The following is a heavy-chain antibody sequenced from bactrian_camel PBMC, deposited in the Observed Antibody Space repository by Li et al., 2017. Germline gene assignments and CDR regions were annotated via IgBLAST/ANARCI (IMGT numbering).Heavy chain of an antibody. CDR1: GTVYEH. CDR2: IEGPGSH. V-gene: IGHV3S53*01. J-gene: IGHJ4*01. CDR3: AKPLSRPRHPFWVRAVTSDFAN. D-gene: IGHD3*01. Sequence: QLVESGGGTVQAGESLRLSCVVTGTVYEHMAWFRQAPGKEREVVAVIEGPGSHTYVDSVKGRFTISKDSVKKILSLHLNSLKPEDSGMYYCAKPLSRPRHPFWVRAVTSDFANWGRGTQVTVS.